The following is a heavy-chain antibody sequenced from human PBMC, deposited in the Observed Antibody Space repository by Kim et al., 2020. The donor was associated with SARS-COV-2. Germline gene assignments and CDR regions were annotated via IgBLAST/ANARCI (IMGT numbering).Heavy chain of an antibody. V-gene: IGHV1-46*01. CDR3: ARDLDSHGHGPKLYYYYGMDV. Sequence: ASVKVSCKASGYTFTSYYMHWVRQAPGQGLEWMGIINPSGGSTSYAQKFQGRVTMTRDTSTSTVYMELSSLRSEDTAVYYCARDLDSHGHGPKLYYYYGMDVWGQGTTVTVSS. CDR1: GYTFTSYY. D-gene: IGHD3-3*01. CDR2: INPSGGST. J-gene: IGHJ6*02.